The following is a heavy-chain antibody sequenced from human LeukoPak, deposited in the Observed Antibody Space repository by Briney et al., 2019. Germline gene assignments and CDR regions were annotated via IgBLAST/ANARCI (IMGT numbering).Heavy chain of an antibody. J-gene: IGHJ5*02. Sequence: SETLSLTCTVSGGSISSYYWNWIRQPPGEGLEWIGYFHYSGSTNYNPSLMSRVTISVDTSKNQFSLKLSSVTAADTAVYYCAGGGASGSHLHWFDPWGQGTLVTVSS. D-gene: IGHD3-10*01. CDR2: FHYSGST. CDR1: GGSISSYY. CDR3: AGGGASGSHLHWFDP. V-gene: IGHV4-59*01.